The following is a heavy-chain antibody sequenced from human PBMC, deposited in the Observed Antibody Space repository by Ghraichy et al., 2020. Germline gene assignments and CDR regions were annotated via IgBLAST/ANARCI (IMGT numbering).Heavy chain of an antibody. CDR3: ARHQQANYDFWSGYYTLYYFDY. CDR2: IYYSGST. CDR1: GGSISSSSYY. Sequence: SQTLSLTCTVSGGSISSSSYYWGWIRQPPGKGLEWIGTIYYSGSTYYNPSLKSRVTISVDTSKNQFSLKLSSVTAADTAVYYCARHQQANYDFWSGYYTLYYFDYWGQGTLVTVSS. D-gene: IGHD3-3*01. V-gene: IGHV4-39*01. J-gene: IGHJ4*02.